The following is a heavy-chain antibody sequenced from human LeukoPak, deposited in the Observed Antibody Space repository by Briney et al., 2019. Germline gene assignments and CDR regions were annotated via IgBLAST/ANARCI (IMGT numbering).Heavy chain of an antibody. CDR1: GYTFTSYG. D-gene: IGHD3-22*01. V-gene: IGHV1-18*01. J-gene: IGHJ4*02. CDR2: ISAYNGNT. CDR3: ARDRGEYYDSSGYCGY. Sequence: GASVKVSCKASGYTFTSYGISWVRQAPGQGLEWMGWISAYNGNTNYAQKLQGRVTMTTDASTSTAYMELRSLRSDDTAVYYCARDRGEYYDSSGYCGYWGQGTLVTVSS.